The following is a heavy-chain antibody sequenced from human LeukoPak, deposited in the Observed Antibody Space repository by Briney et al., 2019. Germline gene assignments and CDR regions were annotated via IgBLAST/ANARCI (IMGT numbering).Heavy chain of an antibody. J-gene: IGHJ4*02. CDR3: AREGLGAYDSSGYYSGGFDY. Sequence: SQTLSLTCAISGDSVSSNSAAWNWIRQSPSRGLEWLGRTYYRSKWYNDYAVSVKSRITINPDTSKNQFSLQLNSVTPEDTAVYYCAREGLGAYDSSGYYSGGFDYWGQGTLVTVSS. D-gene: IGHD3-22*01. V-gene: IGHV6-1*01. CDR2: TYYRSKWYN. CDR1: GDSVSSNSAA.